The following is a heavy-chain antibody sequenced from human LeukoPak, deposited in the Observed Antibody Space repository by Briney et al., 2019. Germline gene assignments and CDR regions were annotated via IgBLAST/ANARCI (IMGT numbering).Heavy chain of an antibody. D-gene: IGHD5-18*01. J-gene: IGHJ3*02. Sequence: PGGSLRLSCAASGFTFSTYAMSWVRQAPGKGLEWVSFISGRDGYTHYADAVKGRSTISRDNSKNTLYLQMNSLRAEDTAVYYCAKDQLTGGYNYGYGTFDILGQGTMVTVSS. CDR2: ISGRDGYT. CDR1: GFTFSTYA. CDR3: AKDQLTGGYNYGYGTFDI. V-gene: IGHV3-23*01.